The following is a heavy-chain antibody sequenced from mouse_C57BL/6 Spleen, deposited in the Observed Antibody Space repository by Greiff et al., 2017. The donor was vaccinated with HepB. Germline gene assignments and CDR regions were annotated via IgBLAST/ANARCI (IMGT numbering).Heavy chain of an antibody. V-gene: IGHV1-80*01. CDR3: ARWYGNYRYFDV. J-gene: IGHJ1*03. CDR2: IYPGDGDT. CDR1: GYAFSSYW. Sequence: VKLVESGAELVKPGASVKISCKASGYAFSSYWMNWVKQRPGKGLEWIGQIYPGDGDTNYNGKFKGKATLTADKSSSTAYMQLSSLTSEDSAVYFCARWYGNYRYFDVWGTGTTVTVSS. D-gene: IGHD2-10*02.